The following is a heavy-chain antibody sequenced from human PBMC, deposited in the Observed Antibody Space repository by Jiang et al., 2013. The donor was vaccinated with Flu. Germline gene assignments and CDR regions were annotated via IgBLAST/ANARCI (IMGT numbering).Heavy chain of an antibody. Sequence: LLKPSETLSLTCAVYGESFSGFYWSWIRQPPGKGLEWIGEINHSGSTKRPSLKSRVTISADTSKNQFSLKLSPVTAADTAVYYCARVLKKTMFGLVLYDSGMDVWGQGDHGHRLL. J-gene: IGHJ6*02. CDR3: ARVLKKTMFGLVLYDSGMDV. CDR2: INHSGST. CDR1: GESFSGFY. V-gene: IGHV4-34*01. D-gene: IGHD3/OR15-3a*01.